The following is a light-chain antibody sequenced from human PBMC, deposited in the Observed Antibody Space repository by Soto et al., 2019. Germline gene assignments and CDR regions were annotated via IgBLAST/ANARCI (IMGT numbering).Light chain of an antibody. CDR1: SSDVGSYNL. Sequence: QSALTQPASVSGSPGQSITISCTGTSSDVGSYNLVSWYQQHPGKAPKLMIYEGSKRPSGVSNRFSGSKSGNTASLTISGLQAEDEADYYCCSYAGSSTFRVFGGGTKL. J-gene: IGLJ2*01. V-gene: IGLV2-23*03. CDR3: CSYAGSSTFRV. CDR2: EGS.